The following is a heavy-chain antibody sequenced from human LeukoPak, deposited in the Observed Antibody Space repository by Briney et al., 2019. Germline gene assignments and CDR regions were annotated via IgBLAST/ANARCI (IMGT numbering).Heavy chain of an antibody. Sequence: GGSLRLSCAASGFTVSSNYMSWVHQAPGKGLEWVSVIYSGGSTYYADSVKGRFTISRDNSKNTLYLQMNSLRAEDTAVYYCARESVGYFDYWGQGTLVTVSS. CDR3: ARESVGYFDY. CDR1: GFTVSSNY. V-gene: IGHV3-53*01. CDR2: IYSGGST. J-gene: IGHJ4*02.